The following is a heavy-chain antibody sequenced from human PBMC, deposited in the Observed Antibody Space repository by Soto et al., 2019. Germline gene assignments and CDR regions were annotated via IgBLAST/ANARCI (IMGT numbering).Heavy chain of an antibody. D-gene: IGHD3-22*01. CDR1: GYTFSGYY. CDR2: INPSSGGT. Sequence: QVQLVQSGAEVKKPGASVKVSCKASGYTFSGYYLHWVRQAPGQGLEWMGWINPSSGGTNYAQKFQGRITLTRDTSINTAYMDLSRLRSDDTAVYFCARVRPRTRLVVEGDFDHWGQGTLVTVSS. CDR3: ARVRPRTRLVVEGDFDH. J-gene: IGHJ4*02. V-gene: IGHV1-2*02.